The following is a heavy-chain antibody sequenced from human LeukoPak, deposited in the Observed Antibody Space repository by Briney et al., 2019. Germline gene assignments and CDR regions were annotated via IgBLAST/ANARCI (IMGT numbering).Heavy chain of an antibody. CDR2: INPNSGGT. CDR1: GYTFTGYY. V-gene: IGHV1-2*02. CDR3: ARWDGYDFWGDNPYYFDY. D-gene: IGHD3-3*01. J-gene: IGHJ4*02. Sequence: GASVKVSCKASGYTFTGYYMHWVRQAPGQGLEWMGWINPNSGGTNYAQKFQGRVTMTRDTSISTAYMELSRLRSDDTAVYYCARWDGYDFWGDNPYYFDYWGQGTLVTVSS.